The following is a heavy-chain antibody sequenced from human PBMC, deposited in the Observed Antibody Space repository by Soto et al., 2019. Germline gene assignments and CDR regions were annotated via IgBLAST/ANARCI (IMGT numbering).Heavy chain of an antibody. Sequence: EVQLVESGGGLVQPGWSLILSCGASGFTSRSYWMSWVRQAPGKGLEWVANINQGGSGEYYLDSVRGRFTISRDNAKNSLYLQMNSLRVADTAMYFCARVRCSGGDCFYDYWGQGTLVTVSS. V-gene: IGHV3-7*03. CDR1: GFTSRSYW. D-gene: IGHD2-21*02. CDR2: INQGGSGE. J-gene: IGHJ4*02. CDR3: ARVRCSGGDCFYDY.